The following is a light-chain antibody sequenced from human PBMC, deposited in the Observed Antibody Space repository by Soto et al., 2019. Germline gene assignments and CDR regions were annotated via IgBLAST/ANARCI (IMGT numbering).Light chain of an antibody. V-gene: IGKV2-28*01. CDR3: MQALQTSIT. Sequence: DIVMTQSPLSLPVTPGGAASSSCRSSQSLLHSNGYNYLDWYLQKPGQSPQLLIYLGSNRSSGVPDRFSGSGSGTDFTLKISRVEAEDVGVYYCMQALQTSITFGQGTRLEIK. CDR2: LGS. CDR1: QSLLHSNGYNY. J-gene: IGKJ5*01.